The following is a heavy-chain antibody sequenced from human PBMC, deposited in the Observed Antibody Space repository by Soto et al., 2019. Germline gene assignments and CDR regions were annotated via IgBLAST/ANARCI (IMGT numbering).Heavy chain of an antibody. V-gene: IGHV4-39*01. J-gene: IGHJ5*02. Sequence: SETLSLTCTVSGGSISSSSYYWGWIRQPPGKGLEWIGSIYYSGSTYYNPSLKSRVTISVDTSKNQLSLKLSSVTAADTAVYYCARQKDIVVVVAATNNWFDPWGQGTLVTVSS. D-gene: IGHD2-15*01. CDR1: GGSISSSSYY. CDR2: IYYSGST. CDR3: ARQKDIVVVVAATNNWFDP.